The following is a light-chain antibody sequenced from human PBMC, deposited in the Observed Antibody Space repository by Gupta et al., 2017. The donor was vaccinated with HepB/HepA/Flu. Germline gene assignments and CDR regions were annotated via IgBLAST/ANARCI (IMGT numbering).Light chain of an antibody. Sequence: QSVLTQPLSASGTPRQTVTISCSGSNSNIGRKVVNWYQQVPGTAPKLLIYRNDQRPSGVPDRFSGSKSGTSDSLAISGLQSEDEADYYCEAWDNSLRGVVFGGGTKLTVL. CDR1: NSNIGRKV. J-gene: IGLJ3*02. CDR2: RND. CDR3: EAWDNSLRGVV. V-gene: IGLV1-44*01.